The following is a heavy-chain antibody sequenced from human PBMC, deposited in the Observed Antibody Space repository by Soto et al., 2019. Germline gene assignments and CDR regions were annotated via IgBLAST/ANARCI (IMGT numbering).Heavy chain of an antibody. Sequence: EVQLLESEGGLVQPGGSLRLSCAASGFTVTSYAMSWVRQAPGKGLEWVSAISGGGDSTYYVDSVKGRFTISRDTSKNTLYLQMNSLRAEDTAVYYCAKAPRNNWTDRKWFDPWGQGTLVTVSS. CDR2: ISGGGDST. CDR1: GFTVTSYA. V-gene: IGHV3-23*01. J-gene: IGHJ5*02. D-gene: IGHD1-20*01. CDR3: AKAPRNNWTDRKWFDP.